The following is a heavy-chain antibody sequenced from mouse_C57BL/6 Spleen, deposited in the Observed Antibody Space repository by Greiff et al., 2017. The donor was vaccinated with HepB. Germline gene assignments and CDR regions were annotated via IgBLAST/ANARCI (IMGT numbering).Heavy chain of an antibody. CDR1: GYTFTSYW. CDR2: IDPSDSYT. J-gene: IGHJ1*03. V-gene: IGHV1-59*01. Sequence: VQLQQPGAELVRPGTSVKLSCKASGYTFTSYWMHWVKQRPGQGLEWIGVIDPSDSYTNYNQKFKGKATLTVDTSSSTAYMQLSSLTSEDSAVYYCAREGRYYCGRGYFDVWGTGTTVTVSS. D-gene: IGHD1-1*01. CDR3: AREGRYYCGRGYFDV.